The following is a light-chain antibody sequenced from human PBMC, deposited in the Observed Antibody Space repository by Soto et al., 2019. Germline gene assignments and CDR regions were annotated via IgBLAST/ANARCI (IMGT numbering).Light chain of an antibody. CDR3: QQHDGRPTMT. V-gene: IGKV1-33*01. CDR1: QDIENS. Sequence: IQLTQSPSSLSASVGETVTITCRASQDIENSLNWYQHKPGKAPKLLVYAVSFLETGVPSRFSGRGSGTVFSLTINSLQSDDFATYYCQQHDGRPTMTFGQGTRLDSK. J-gene: IGKJ5*01. CDR2: AVS.